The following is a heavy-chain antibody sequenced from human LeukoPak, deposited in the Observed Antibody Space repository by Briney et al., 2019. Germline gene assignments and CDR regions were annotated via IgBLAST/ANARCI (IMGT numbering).Heavy chain of an antibody. CDR2: IYYSGSS. D-gene: IGHD3-3*02. CDR1: GGSISNYY. J-gene: IGHJ6*02. V-gene: IGHV4-59*01. Sequence: SETLSLTCTVFGGSISNYYCTWIRQPPAKGREWIGYIYYSGSSNYNPSLKSRVTISVDTSKNQFSLKLSSVTAADTAVYYCARGEATLGHFNYYHYGMDVWGQGTTVTVSS. CDR3: ARGEATLGHFNYYHYGMDV.